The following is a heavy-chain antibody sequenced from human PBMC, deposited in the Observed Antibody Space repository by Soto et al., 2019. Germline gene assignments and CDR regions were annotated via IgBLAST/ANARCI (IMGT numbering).Heavy chain of an antibody. D-gene: IGHD1-26*01. CDR1: GFTFSSYA. V-gene: IGHV3-23*01. J-gene: IGHJ4*02. Sequence: PGXSLRLSCAASGFTFSSYALSWFRQAPGKGLEWVSAISGSGGSTYYADSVKGRFTISRDNSKNTLYLQMNSLRAEDTAVYYCAKKPWELFDYWGQGTLVTVSS. CDR2: ISGSGGST. CDR3: AKKPWELFDY.